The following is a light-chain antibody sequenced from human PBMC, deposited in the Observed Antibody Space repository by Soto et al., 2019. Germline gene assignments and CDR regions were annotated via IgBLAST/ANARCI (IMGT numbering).Light chain of an antibody. CDR1: QSVSNTY. Sequence: EIVLTQSPGTLSLSPGDTATLSCRASQSVSNTYLAWYQQKPGQAPRLLIYGASSRATGFPDRFSGSGSGTDFTLTISRLETEDFAVFYCQQYGTSEIIFGQGTRLEIK. CDR2: GAS. CDR3: QQYGTSEII. J-gene: IGKJ5*01. V-gene: IGKV3-20*01.